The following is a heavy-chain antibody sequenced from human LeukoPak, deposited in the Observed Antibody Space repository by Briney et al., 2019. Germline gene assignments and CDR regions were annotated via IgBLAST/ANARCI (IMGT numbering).Heavy chain of an antibody. CDR3: ARDLSTSSTWELDY. V-gene: IGHV1-2*02. CDR2: INPKSGGT. J-gene: IGHJ4*02. D-gene: IGHD2/OR15-2a*01. Sequence: GASVKVSCKASAYTFTDYLIHWVRQAPGQGLEYMGWINPKSGGTEYAQKFLGRVTMTRDTSTSTASMELSRLRSDDTAVYLCARDLSTSSTWELDYWGQGTLVTVSS. CDR1: AYTFTDYL.